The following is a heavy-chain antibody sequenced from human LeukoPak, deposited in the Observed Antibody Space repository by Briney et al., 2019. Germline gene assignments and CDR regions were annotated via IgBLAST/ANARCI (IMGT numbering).Heavy chain of an antibody. V-gene: IGHV3-30*18. D-gene: IGHD3-10*01. CDR3: AKESWSTDSGQVAFDI. CDR2: ISYAASNK. J-gene: IGHJ3*02. Sequence: PGRSLTLSCPACGFTFSYYGIHWVRPAPARGVEWVAGISYAASNKYFTDSVKGRFTSSRDNSKKTLYLKTNSLRHEDTAVYYCAKESWSTDSGQVAFDIWGQGTMVTVSS. CDR1: GFTFSYYG.